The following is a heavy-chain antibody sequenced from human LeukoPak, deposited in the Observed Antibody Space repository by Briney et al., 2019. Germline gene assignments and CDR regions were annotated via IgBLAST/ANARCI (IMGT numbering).Heavy chain of an antibody. CDR1: GGSISSHY. J-gene: IGHJ3*02. CDR2: IYYSGST. CDR3: ARPVAGTVDAFDI. Sequence: SETLSLTCTVSGGSISSHYWSWIRQPPGKGLEWIGYIYYSGSTNYNPSLKSRVTISVDTSKNQFSLKLSSVTAADTAVFYCARPVAGTVDAFDIWGQGTMVTVSS. D-gene: IGHD6-19*01. V-gene: IGHV4-59*08.